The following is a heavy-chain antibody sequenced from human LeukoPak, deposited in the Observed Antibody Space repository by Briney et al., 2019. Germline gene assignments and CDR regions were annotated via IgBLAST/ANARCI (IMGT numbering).Heavy chain of an antibody. CDR3: ARVIAAAGTEYFDY. Sequence: PSETLSLTCTVSGGSISSYYWSWIRQPAGKGLEWIGRIYTSGSTNYNPSLKSRVTISVDTSKNQFSLKLSSVTAADTAVYYCARVIAAAGTEYFDYWGQGTLVTVSS. J-gene: IGHJ4*02. D-gene: IGHD6-13*01. CDR1: GGSISSYY. CDR2: IYTSGST. V-gene: IGHV4-4*07.